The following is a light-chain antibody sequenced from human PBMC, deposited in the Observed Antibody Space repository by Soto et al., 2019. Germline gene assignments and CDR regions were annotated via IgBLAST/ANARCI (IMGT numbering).Light chain of an antibody. CDR2: AAS. CDR1: QSISSY. Sequence: DIQMTQSPSSLSASVGDRVTITCRASQSISSYLNLYQQKPGKAPKLLIYAASSLQSGVPSRFSGSGSGTDFTLTISSLQPEDFATYYCQQSYSTPRYTFGQGTKVDIK. V-gene: IGKV1-39*01. J-gene: IGKJ2*01. CDR3: QQSYSTPRYT.